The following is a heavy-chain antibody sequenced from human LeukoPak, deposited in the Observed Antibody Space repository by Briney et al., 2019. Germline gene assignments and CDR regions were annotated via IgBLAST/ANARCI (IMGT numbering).Heavy chain of an antibody. CDR1: GFTFSSYW. CDR2: INSDGSST. Sequence: GGSLRLSCAASGFTFSSYWMHWVRQAPGKGLVWVSRINSDGSSTSYADSVKGRFTISRDNAKNTLYLQMNSLRAEDTAVCYCARYVSSGSFDYWGQGTLVTVSS. D-gene: IGHD3-22*01. V-gene: IGHV3-74*01. CDR3: ARYVSSGSFDY. J-gene: IGHJ4*02.